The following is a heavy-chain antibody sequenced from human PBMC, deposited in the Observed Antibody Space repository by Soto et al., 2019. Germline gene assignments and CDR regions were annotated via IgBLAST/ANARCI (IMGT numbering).Heavy chain of an antibody. J-gene: IGHJ4*02. CDR1: GGSISSGGYY. CDR3: AARYCSGGSCYSPY. Sequence: SETLSLTCTVSGGSISSGGYYWSWIRQHPGKGLEWIGYIYYSGSTYYNPSLKSRVTISVDTSKNQFSLKLSSVTAADTAVYYCAARYCSGGSCYSPYWGQGTLVTVSS. V-gene: IGHV4-31*03. D-gene: IGHD2-15*01. CDR2: IYYSGST.